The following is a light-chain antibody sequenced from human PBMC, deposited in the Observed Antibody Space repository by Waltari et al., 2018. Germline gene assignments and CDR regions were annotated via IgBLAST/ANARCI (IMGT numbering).Light chain of an antibody. CDR1: GSAVGSYFL. V-gene: IGLV2-23*01. CDR3: CSYAGTNTLL. J-gene: IGLJ2*01. CDR2: AAS. Sequence: QSPLTQPAAVSGSPGQSITISCTGSGSAVGSYFLVSWYQQNPGKAPRLLIYAASRRPSGVSTRFAGSRSGNTASLTISGLQAEDEADDYCCSYAGTNTLLFGGGTKVTVL.